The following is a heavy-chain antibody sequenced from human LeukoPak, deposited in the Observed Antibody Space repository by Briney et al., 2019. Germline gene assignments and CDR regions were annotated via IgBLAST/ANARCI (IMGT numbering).Heavy chain of an antibody. J-gene: IGHJ4*02. D-gene: IGHD7-27*01. CDR2: MDTNSDNT. CDR1: GYTFISYD. Sequence: ASVRVSCKASGYTFISYDIHWVRQAPGQGLEWMGWMDTNSDNTVSAQKFQGRVTMTTTASISTAYMELRSLRSEDTAVYYCMSTSNWGSVVFDYWGQGTLVTVSS. V-gene: IGHV1-8*02. CDR3: MSTSNWGSVVFDY.